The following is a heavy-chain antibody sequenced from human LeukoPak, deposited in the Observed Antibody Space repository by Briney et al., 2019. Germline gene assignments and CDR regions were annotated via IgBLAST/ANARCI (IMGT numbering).Heavy chain of an antibody. J-gene: IGHJ4*02. CDR2: THYSGST. D-gene: IGHD3-22*01. V-gene: IGHV4-59*01. CDR1: GDSISSYY. CDR3: ARWGYFDSSGYFVAEY. Sequence: PSETLSLTCTVSGDSISSYYWNWIRQPPGKGLEYIGWTHYSGSTDYNPSLKSRVTISLDRSKRQFSLNLRSVTAADTAVYYCARWGYFDSSGYFVAEYRGQGTLVTVSS.